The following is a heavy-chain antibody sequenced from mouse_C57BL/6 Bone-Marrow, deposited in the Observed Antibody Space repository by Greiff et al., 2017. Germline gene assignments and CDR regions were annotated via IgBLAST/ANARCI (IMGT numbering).Heavy chain of an antibody. J-gene: IGHJ2*01. CDR1: GYTFTSYW. V-gene: IGHV1-50*01. Sequence: QVQLQQPGAELVKPGASVKLSCKASGYTFTSYWMQWVKQRPGQGLEWIGEIDPSDSYTNYNQKFKGKATLTVDTSASTAYMQLSSLTSEDSPVYYCAREDYWGQGTTLTVSS. CDR3: AREDY. CDR2: IDPSDSYT.